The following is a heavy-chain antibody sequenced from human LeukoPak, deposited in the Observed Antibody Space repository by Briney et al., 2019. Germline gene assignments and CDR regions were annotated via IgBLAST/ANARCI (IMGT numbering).Heavy chain of an antibody. J-gene: IGHJ4*02. D-gene: IGHD6-19*01. V-gene: IGHV3-23*01. CDR1: GFTFSSYA. Sequence: GGSLRLLCAASGFTFSSYAMIWVRQAPGKGLECVSDISGWGGSTYYADSVKGRFTISRDNSNNTLYLQMNSLRAEGTAVYYCSKDPVTGAVAGPLDYWGQGTLVTVSS. CDR3: SKDPVTGAVAGPLDY. CDR2: ISGWGGST.